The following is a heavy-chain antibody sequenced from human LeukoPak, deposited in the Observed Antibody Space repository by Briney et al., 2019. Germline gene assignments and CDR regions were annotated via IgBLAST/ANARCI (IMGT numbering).Heavy chain of an antibody. Sequence: SVKVSCKVSAGTFSSYAISWVRQAPGQWLEWMGGIIPIFGKANYAQKFQGRVTITADESTSTAYMELSSLRSEDTAVYYCARDLPHLRYCSSTSCPSAEYFQHWGQGTLVTVSS. CDR1: AGTFSSYA. J-gene: IGHJ1*01. CDR2: IIPIFGKA. D-gene: IGHD2-2*01. V-gene: IGHV1-69*13. CDR3: ARDLPHLRYCSSTSCPSAEYFQH.